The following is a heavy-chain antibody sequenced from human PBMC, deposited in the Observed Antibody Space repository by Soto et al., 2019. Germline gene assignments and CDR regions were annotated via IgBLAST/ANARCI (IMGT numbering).Heavy chain of an antibody. D-gene: IGHD4-17*01. J-gene: IGHJ2*01. CDR2: IFHSGSP. V-gene: IGHV4-30-2*01. Sequence: QLRLQESGSGLVKPSQTLSLTCAVSGGSISSGNDSWSWIRQPPGKGLEWIGYIFHSGSPYYNPSLTSRVTISVARSKNQFSLRLSSVTAADTAVYYCARDLHDYGDWYFDLWGRGTLVTVSS. CDR1: GGSISSGNDS. CDR3: ARDLHDYGDWYFDL.